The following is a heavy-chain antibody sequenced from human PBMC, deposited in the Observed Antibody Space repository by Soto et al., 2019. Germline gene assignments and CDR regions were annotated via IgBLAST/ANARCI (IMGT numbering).Heavy chain of an antibody. J-gene: IGHJ4*02. D-gene: IGHD6-13*01. Sequence: GGSLRLSCAASGFTFSNYVMSWVRQAPGKGLEWVSSISGSGDNTYYADSVKGRFTISRDNSKNTLFLQMNSLRAEDTAVYYWASNSSSWYYFDYWGQGTLVTVSS. CDR2: ISGSGDNT. CDR1: GFTFSNYV. V-gene: IGHV3-23*01. CDR3: ASNSSSWYYFDY.